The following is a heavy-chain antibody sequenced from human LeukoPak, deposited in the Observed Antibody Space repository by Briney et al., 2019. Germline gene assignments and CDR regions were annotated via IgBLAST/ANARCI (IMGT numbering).Heavy chain of an antibody. CDR1: GGSISSYY. J-gene: IGHJ6*02. D-gene: IGHD6-13*01. CDR3: ARGPLLHDSSSWYYYGMDV. CDR2: IYYSGST. Sequence: SETLSLTCTVSGGSISSYYWSWIRQPPGKGLEWIGYIYYSGSTNYNPSLKSRVTISVDTSKNQFSLKLSSVTAADTAVYYCARGPLLHDSSSWYYYGMDVWGQGTTVTVSS. V-gene: IGHV4-59*01.